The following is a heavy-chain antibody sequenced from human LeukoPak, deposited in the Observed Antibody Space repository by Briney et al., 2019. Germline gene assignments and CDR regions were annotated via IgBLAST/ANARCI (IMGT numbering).Heavy chain of an antibody. CDR1: GFTVSSTY. CDR2: IYSGGST. V-gene: IGHV3-53*01. Sequence: GGPLRPSCPASGFTVSSTYISWVRQAPGKGLEWVSVIYSGGSTYYADSVKGRFTISRDNSKNTLYLQMNSLRAEDTAVYHCARATAAAGMEGAFDIWGQGTMVTVSS. CDR3: ARATAAAGMEGAFDI. J-gene: IGHJ3*02. D-gene: IGHD6-13*01.